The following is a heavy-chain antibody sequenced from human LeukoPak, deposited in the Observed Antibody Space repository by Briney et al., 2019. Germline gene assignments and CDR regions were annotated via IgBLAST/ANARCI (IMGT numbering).Heavy chain of an antibody. CDR3: AKPRVRGEGCFDY. CDR1: GFTFSSYA. Sequence: GGSLRLSCAASGFTFSSYAMSWVRQAPGKGLEWVSVISGSGGSTYYADSVKGRFTISRDNSKNTLYLQMNSLRAEDTAVYYCAKPRVRGEGCFDYWGQGTLVTVSS. J-gene: IGHJ4*02. V-gene: IGHV3-23*01. D-gene: IGHD3-10*01. CDR2: ISGSGGST.